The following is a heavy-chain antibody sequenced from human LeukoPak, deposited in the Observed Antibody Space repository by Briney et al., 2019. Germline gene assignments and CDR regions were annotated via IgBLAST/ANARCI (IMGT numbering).Heavy chain of an antibody. CDR1: GGSIRSSYYY. CDR3: VRRTSGSYSDY. CDR2: IYDSGST. D-gene: IGHD1-26*01. Sequence: SETLSLTCPVSGGSIRSSYYYWGWIRQPPGKGLEWIGSIYDSGSTYYNPSLKSRVTISVDTSKNQFSLKLNSVTAADTAVYYCVRRTSGSYSDYWGQGTLVTVSS. J-gene: IGHJ4*02. V-gene: IGHV4-39*01.